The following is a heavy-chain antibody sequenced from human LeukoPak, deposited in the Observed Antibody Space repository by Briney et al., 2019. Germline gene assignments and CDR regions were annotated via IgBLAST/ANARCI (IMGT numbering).Heavy chain of an antibody. V-gene: IGHV3-30*02. CDR2: IRYDGSNK. Sequence: PGGSLRLSCAASGFTFSSYGMHWVRQAPGKGLEWVAFIRYDGSNKYYADSVKGRFTISRDNSKNTLYLQMNSLRAEDTAVYYCARVGYSGNDPKLDYWGQGTLVTVSS. CDR1: GFTFSSYG. D-gene: IGHD5-12*01. J-gene: IGHJ4*02. CDR3: ARVGYSGNDPKLDY.